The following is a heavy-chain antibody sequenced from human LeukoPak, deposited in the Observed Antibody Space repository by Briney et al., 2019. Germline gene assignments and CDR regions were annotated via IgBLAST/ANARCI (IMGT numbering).Heavy chain of an antibody. CDR1: GFTFSSYS. CDR2: ISSRSSSI. D-gene: IGHD6-13*01. Sequence: GGSLRLPCAASGFTFSSYSMNWVRQAPGKGLEWVSSISSRSSSIYYADSVKGRFTISRDNAKNSLYLQMNSLRAEDTAVYYCARGHSEGYFDWFDPWGQGTLVTVSS. J-gene: IGHJ5*02. CDR3: ARGHSEGYFDWFDP. V-gene: IGHV3-21*01.